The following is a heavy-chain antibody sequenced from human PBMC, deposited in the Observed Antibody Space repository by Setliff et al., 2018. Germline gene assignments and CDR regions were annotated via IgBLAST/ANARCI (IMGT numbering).Heavy chain of an antibody. D-gene: IGHD3-22*01. V-gene: IGHV4-30-4*08. CDR2: TYSNGST. CDR3: ARESRYYFDNLGTLDY. J-gene: IGHJ4*02. CDR1: GGSISSGDYY. Sequence: PSETLSLTCTVSGGSISSGDYYWSWLRQPPGKGLEWLGYTYSNGSTYYNPSLKSRVSISVDTSKNQFSLKLSSVTAADTAVYYCARESRYYFDNLGTLDYWGQGTRVTVSS.